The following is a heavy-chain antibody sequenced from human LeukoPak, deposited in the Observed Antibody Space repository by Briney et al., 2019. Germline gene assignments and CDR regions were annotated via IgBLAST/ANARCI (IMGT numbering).Heavy chain of an antibody. CDR3: ARVTLYCSGGSCYGVVFWFDP. CDR2: INAGNGNT. D-gene: IGHD2-15*01. J-gene: IGHJ5*02. CDR1: GYTFTSYA. Sequence: ASVKASCKASGYTFTSYAMHWVRQAPGQRLEWMGWINAGNGNTKYSQKFQGRVTITRDTSASTAYMELSSLRSEDTAVYYCARVTLYCSGGSCYGVVFWFDPWGQGTLVTVSS. V-gene: IGHV1-3*01.